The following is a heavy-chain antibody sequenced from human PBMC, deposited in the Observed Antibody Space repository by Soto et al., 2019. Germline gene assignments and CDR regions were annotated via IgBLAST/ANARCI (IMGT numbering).Heavy chain of an antibody. CDR2: INPSGGST. Sequence: GASVKVSCKASGYTFTSYYMHWVRQAPGQGLEWMGIINPSGGSTSYAQKFQGRVTMTRDTSTSTVYMELSSVTAADTAVYYCARVPGGWFDPWGQGTLVTVSS. J-gene: IGHJ5*02. CDR3: ARVPGGWFDP. V-gene: IGHV1-46*01. CDR1: GYTFTSYY.